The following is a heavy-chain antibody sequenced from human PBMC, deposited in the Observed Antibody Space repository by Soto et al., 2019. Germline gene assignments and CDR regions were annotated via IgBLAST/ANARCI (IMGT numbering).Heavy chain of an antibody. D-gene: IGHD3-3*01. CDR2: ISSSSSCI. CDR1: GFTFSSYS. J-gene: IGHJ6*02. Sequence: GGSLRLSCAASGFTFSSYSMNWVRQAPGKGLEWVSSISSSSSCIYYADSVKGRFTISRDNAKNSLYLQMNSLRAEDTAVYYCARSQGRVTSYYDFWSGNQYYYYYGMDVWGQGTTVTVSS. CDR3: ARSQGRVTSYYDFWSGNQYYYYYGMDV. V-gene: IGHV3-21*01.